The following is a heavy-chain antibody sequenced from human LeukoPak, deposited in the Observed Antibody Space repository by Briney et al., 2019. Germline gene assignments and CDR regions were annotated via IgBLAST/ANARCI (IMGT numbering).Heavy chain of an antibody. D-gene: IGHD2-15*01. CDR3: ARHRMGRGYYMDV. V-gene: IGHV4-34*01. CDR1: GGSFSGYY. CDR2: INHSGST. J-gene: IGHJ6*03. Sequence: SETLSLTCAVYGGSFSGYYWSWIRQPPGKGLEWIGEINHSGSTNYNPSLKSRVTISVDTSKNQFSLKLSSVTAADTAVYYCARHRMGRGYYMDVWGKGTTVTVSS.